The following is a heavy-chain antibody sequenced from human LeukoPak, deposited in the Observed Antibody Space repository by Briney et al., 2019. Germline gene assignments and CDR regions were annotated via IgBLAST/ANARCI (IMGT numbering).Heavy chain of an antibody. D-gene: IGHD6-13*01. CDR2: INHSGST. J-gene: IGHJ6*03. Sequence: PSETLSLTCAVYGGSFSGYYWSWIRQPPGKGLEWIGEINHSGSTNYNPSLKSRVTISVDTSKNQFSLKLSSVTAADTAVYYCARAAYSSSAYYYYYYMDVWGKGTTVTISS. V-gene: IGHV4-34*01. CDR1: GGSFSGYY. CDR3: ARAAYSSSAYYYYYYMDV.